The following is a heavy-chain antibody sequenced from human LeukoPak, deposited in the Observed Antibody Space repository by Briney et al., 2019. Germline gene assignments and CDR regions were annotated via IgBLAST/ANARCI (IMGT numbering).Heavy chain of an antibody. D-gene: IGHD3-22*01. CDR2: IYDSGST. J-gene: IGHJ4*02. Sequence: ASETLSLTCTVSGGSISSYYWSWIRQPPGKGLEWIGNIYDSGSTYYNPSLKSRVTISVDTSKNQCSLKLSSVTAADTAVYYCARQSISGSSLSYFDYWGQGTLVNVSS. V-gene: IGHV4-59*01. CDR3: ARQSISGSSLSYFDY. CDR1: GGSISSYY.